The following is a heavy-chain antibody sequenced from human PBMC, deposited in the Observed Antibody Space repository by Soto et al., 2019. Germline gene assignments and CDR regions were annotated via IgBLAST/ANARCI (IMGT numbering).Heavy chain of an antibody. J-gene: IGHJ4*02. CDR2: IIGSGTAT. CDR3: AKDQGDTAMLNFDY. D-gene: IGHD5-18*01. CDR1: GFTFSRYG. V-gene: IGHV3-23*01. Sequence: PGGSLRLSCAASGFTFSRYGMSWVRQAPGKGLEWVSGIIGSGTATYYADSVKGRFTISRDNSRNTLYLQMNSLRAEDTATYYCAKDQGDTAMLNFDYWGQGSLVTVSS.